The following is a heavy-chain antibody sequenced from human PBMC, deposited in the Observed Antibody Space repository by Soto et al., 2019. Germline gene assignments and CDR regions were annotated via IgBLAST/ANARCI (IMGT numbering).Heavy chain of an antibody. Sequence: QVQLVESGGGVVQPGRSLRLSCAASGFTFSSYGMHWVRQAPGKGLEWVAVIWYDGSNKYYADSVKGRFTISRDNSKNTLYLQMNSLRAEDTAVYYCARAAVRVGAFDIWGQGTMVTVSS. J-gene: IGHJ3*02. CDR3: ARAAVRVGAFDI. D-gene: IGHD2-15*01. V-gene: IGHV3-33*01. CDR1: GFTFSSYG. CDR2: IWYDGSNK.